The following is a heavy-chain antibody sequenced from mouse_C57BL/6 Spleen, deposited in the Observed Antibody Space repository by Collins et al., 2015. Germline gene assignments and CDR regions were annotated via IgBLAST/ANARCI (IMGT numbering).Heavy chain of an antibody. Sequence: QVTLKESGPGILQSSQTLSLTCPFSGFSLNTSGMGVSWIRQPSGKGLEWLAHIYWDDDKRYNPSLRSRLTISKDTSRNQVFLKITSVDTADIGTYYCARDYRGDYAMDYWGQGTSVTVSS. V-gene: IGHV8-12*01. D-gene: IGHD5-5*01. CDR2: IYWDDDK. J-gene: IGHJ4*01. CDR1: GFSLNTSGMG. CDR3: ARDYRGDYAMDY.